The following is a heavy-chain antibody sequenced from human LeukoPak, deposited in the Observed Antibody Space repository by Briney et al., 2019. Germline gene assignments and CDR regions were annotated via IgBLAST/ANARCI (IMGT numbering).Heavy chain of an antibody. D-gene: IGHD3-22*01. Sequence: ASVKVSCKASEYTLTSYYLHWVRQATGQGLEWMGWMNPNSGNTGYAQKFQGRVTMTRNTSISTAYMELSSLRSEDTAVYYCARGPQYYYDSSGYFEDYWGQGTLVTVSS. CDR1: EYTLTSYY. CDR2: MNPNSGNT. V-gene: IGHV1-8*02. CDR3: ARGPQYYYDSSGYFEDY. J-gene: IGHJ4*02.